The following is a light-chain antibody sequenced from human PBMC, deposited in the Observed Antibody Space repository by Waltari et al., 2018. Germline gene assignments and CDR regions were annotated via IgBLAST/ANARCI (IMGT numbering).Light chain of an antibody. Sequence: QSMLTQPPAASGTPGQRVTISCSGSYSNIGNDNVYWYQQVPGTAPKLLIYNNNLRPPGVPDRFSGSQSGTSASLAISGLRSEDEADYYCVGGDASLSGYVFGRGTKVTVL. CDR1: YSNIGNDN. CDR2: NNN. J-gene: IGLJ1*01. CDR3: VGGDASLSGYV. V-gene: IGLV1-47*01.